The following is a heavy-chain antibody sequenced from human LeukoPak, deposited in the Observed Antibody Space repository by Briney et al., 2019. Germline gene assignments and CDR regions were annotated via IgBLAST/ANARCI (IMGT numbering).Heavy chain of an antibody. D-gene: IGHD5-18*01. CDR2: ISGSGGST. V-gene: IGHV3-23*01. Sequence: GGSLRLSCAASGFTFSSYAMSWARQAPGKGLEWVSAISGSGGSTYYADSVKGRFTISRDNSKNTLYLQMNSLRAEDTAVYYCAKDLAQTELIGYSYGFDSYSSGGNYFDYWGQGTLVTVSS. CDR1: GFTFSSYA. J-gene: IGHJ4*02. CDR3: AKDLAQTELIGYSYGFDSYSSGGNYFDY.